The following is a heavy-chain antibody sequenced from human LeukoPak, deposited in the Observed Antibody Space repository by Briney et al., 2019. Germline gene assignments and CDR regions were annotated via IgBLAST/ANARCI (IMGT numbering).Heavy chain of an antibody. CDR3: ARDRYGDYLFDY. V-gene: IGHV3-30*02. J-gene: IGHJ4*02. CDR1: GFTFSSYG. D-gene: IGHD4-17*01. Sequence: GGSLRLSCAASGFTFSSYGMHWVRQAPGKGLEWVAFIRYDGSNKYYADSVKGRFTISRDNAENSLYLQMNSLRAEDTAIYYCARDRYGDYLFDYWGQGTLVTVSS. CDR2: IRYDGSNK.